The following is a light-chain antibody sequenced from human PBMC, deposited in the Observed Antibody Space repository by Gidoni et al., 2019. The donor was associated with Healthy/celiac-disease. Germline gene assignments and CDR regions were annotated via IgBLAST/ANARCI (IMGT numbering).Light chain of an antibody. J-gene: IGKJ2*02. CDR3: QQSYSTPGT. Sequence: DIQMPHSPSSLSASVGDRVTITCRASQSISSYLNWYQQKPGKAPKLLIYAASSLQSGVPSRLRGSGSGTDFTLTISSLQTEDVATYYCQQSYSTPGTFXXXTKLEIK. V-gene: IGKV1-39*01. CDR2: AAS. CDR1: QSISSY.